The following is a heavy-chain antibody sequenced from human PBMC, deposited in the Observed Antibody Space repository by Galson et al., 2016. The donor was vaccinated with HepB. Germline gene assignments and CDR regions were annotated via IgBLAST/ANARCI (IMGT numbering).Heavy chain of an antibody. V-gene: IGHV3-11*06. CDR2: ISGSGSDT. Sequence: SLRLSCAVSGFTFSDFYMSWLRQAPGKGLEWLSYISGSGSDTIYADSLKGRFTISRDNAENPLFLQIHSLGVEDTAVYYCARVGSLAGSGTYDYWGQGTLVTVSS. CDR1: GFTFSDFY. J-gene: IGHJ4*02. D-gene: IGHD3-10*01. CDR3: ARVGSLAGSGTYDY.